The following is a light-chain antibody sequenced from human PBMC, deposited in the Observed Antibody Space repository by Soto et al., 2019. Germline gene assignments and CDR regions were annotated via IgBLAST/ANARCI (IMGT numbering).Light chain of an antibody. CDR3: GAWDSSLTAGV. Sequence: QSVLTQPPSVSASPGQKVTISCSGSSSNIGSDYVAWFQQLPGAATTLLIYYSHKRHSWVPDRFSGSTSGTSATLGITGLQTGDEAVYYCGAWDSSLTAGVFGGGTKVTVL. V-gene: IGLV1-51*01. CDR2: YSH. CDR1: SSNIGSDY. J-gene: IGLJ3*02.